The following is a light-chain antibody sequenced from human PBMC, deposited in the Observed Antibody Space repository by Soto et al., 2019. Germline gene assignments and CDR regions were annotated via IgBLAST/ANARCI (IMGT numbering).Light chain of an antibody. J-gene: IGLJ2*01. CDR2: SSN. V-gene: IGLV1-44*01. Sequence: QSVLTQPPSASGTPGQRVTISCSGSSSNIGSNTVNWYQQLPGTAPKLLIYSSNQRPSGVPDRFSGSKSGPSASLAISGLQSEDEADYHCATWDDSLNGHVVFGGGTKLTVL. CDR1: SSNIGSNT. CDR3: ATWDDSLNGHVV.